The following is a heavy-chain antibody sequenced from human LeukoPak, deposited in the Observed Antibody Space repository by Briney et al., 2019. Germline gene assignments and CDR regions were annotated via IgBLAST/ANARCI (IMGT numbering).Heavy chain of an antibody. CDR1: GGSISSSNW. D-gene: IGHD3-10*01. CDR3: ASSYGSGSYYGYYFDY. Sequence: SGTLSLTCAVSGGSISSSNWWSWVRQPPGKGLEWIGEIYHSGSTNYNPSLKSRVTISVDKSKNQFSLKLSSVTAADTAVYYCASSYGSGSYYGYYFDYWGQGTLVTVSS. CDR2: IYHSGST. V-gene: IGHV4-4*02. J-gene: IGHJ4*02.